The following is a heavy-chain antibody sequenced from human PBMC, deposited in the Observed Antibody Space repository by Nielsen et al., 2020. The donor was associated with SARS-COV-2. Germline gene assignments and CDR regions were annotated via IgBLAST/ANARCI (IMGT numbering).Heavy chain of an antibody. D-gene: IGHD3-16*01. CDR2: IWYDGSNK. CDR3: ARESLGYYYYGMDV. CDR1: GFTFSSYA. J-gene: IGHJ6*02. Sequence: GESLKISCAASGFTFSSYAMSWVRQAPGKGLEWVAVIWYDGSNKYYADSVKGRFTISRDNSKNTLYLQMNSLRAEDTAVYYCARESLGYYYYGMDVWGQWTTVTVSS. V-gene: IGHV3-33*08.